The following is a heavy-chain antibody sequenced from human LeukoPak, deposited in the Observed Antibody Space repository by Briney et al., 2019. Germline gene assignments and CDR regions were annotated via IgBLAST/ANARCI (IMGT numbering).Heavy chain of an antibody. CDR3: ARDSSSWYSY. Sequence: PGGSLRLSCAASGFTVSSSYMNWVRQAPGKGLEWVSLLYSAGGTYYTDSVKGRFTISRDNSKNTLYLQMNSLRAEDTAVYYCARDSSSWYSYWGRGTLVTVSS. D-gene: IGHD6-13*01. CDR2: LYSAGGT. CDR1: GFTVSSSY. J-gene: IGHJ4*02. V-gene: IGHV3-66*01.